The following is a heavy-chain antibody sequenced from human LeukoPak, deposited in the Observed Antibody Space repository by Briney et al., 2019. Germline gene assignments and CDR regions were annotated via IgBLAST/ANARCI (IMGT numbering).Heavy chain of an antibody. J-gene: IGHJ6*03. CDR2: IYHSGTT. V-gene: IGHV4-38-2*02. CDR3: ARDQPYTDV. CDR1: GYFISSGYY. Sequence: KPSETLSLTCTVSGYFISSGYYWGWIRQPPGKGLEWIGSIYHSGTTYYNPSLRSRVTISVDTSKNQFSLKLSSVTAADTAVYYCARDQPYTDVWGKGTTVTVSS.